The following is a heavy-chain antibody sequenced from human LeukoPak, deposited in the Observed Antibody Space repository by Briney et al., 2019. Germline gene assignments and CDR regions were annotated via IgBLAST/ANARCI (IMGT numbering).Heavy chain of an antibody. CDR1: GYTFTGYY. CDR2: INPNSGGT. CDR3: VKDGGAFDI. J-gene: IGHJ3*02. V-gene: IGHV1-2*02. D-gene: IGHD3-10*01. Sequence: ASVKVSCKTSGYTFTGYYMHWMRQDPGQGLEWVGWINPNSGGTNYAQKFQGRVTMTRDTSISTAYMELTRLTSDDTAVYYCVKDGGAFDIWGQGTMVTVSS.